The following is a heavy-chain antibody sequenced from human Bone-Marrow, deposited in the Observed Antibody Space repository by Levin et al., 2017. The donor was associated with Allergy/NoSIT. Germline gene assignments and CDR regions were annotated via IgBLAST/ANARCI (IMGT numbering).Heavy chain of an antibody. V-gene: IGHV4-59*01. J-gene: IGHJ6*02. D-gene: IGHD7-27*01. CDR1: GGSISSYY. CDR2: IYYSGST. Sequence: SETLSLTCTVSGGSISSYYWSWIRQPPGKGLEWIGYIYYSGSTNYNPSLKSRVTISVDTSKNQFSLKLSSVTAADTAVYYCARVGLTGYYYYGMDVWGQGTTVTVSS. CDR3: ARVGLTGYYYYGMDV.